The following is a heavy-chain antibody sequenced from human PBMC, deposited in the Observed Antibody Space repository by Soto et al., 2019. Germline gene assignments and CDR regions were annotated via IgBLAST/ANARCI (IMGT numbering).Heavy chain of an antibody. Sequence: PSETLSLTCTVSGGSISSGDYYWSWIRQPPGKGLEWIGYIHYSGSTYYNPSLKSRVTISVDTSKNQFSLKLNSVTAADTAVYFCASQEGYYSPLHHWGQGTLVTVSS. J-gene: IGHJ4*02. D-gene: IGHD1-26*01. CDR2: IHYSGST. CDR1: GGSISSGDYY. V-gene: IGHV4-30-4*01. CDR3: ASQEGYYSPLHH.